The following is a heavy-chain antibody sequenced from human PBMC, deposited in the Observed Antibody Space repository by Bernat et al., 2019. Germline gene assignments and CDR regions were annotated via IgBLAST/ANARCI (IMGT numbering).Heavy chain of an antibody. Sequence: EVQLVESGGGLVQPGGSLRLSCAASGFTFSSYWMSWVRQAPGKGLEWVANIKQDGSEKYYVDSVKGRFTISRDNAKNSLYLQMNSLRAEDTAVYYYGAHYCRDSSCFMDAWGKGTMVTVSS. D-gene: IGHD6-13*01. CDR1: GFTFSSYW. CDR3: GAHYCRDSSCFMDA. J-gene: IGHJ6*04. CDR2: IKQDGSEK. V-gene: IGHV3-7*01.